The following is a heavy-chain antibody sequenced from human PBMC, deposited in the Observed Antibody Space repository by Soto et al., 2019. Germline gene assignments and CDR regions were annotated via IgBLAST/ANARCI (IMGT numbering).Heavy chain of an antibody. D-gene: IGHD4-17*01. CDR1: GFTFSSYA. J-gene: IGHJ4*02. CDR2: ISGSGGST. V-gene: IGHV3-23*01. CDR3: AKERQATTVTLPDY. Sequence: EVQLLESGGGLVQPGGSLRLSCAASGFTFSSYAMSWVRQAPGKGLDWVSTISGSGGSTYYADSVKGRFTMSRDNSKKRVYLQMNSLRAEDTAIYYCAKERQATTVTLPDYWGQGTLVTVSS.